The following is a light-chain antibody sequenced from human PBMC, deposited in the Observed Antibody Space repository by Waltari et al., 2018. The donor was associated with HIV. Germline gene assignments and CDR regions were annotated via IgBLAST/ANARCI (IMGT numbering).Light chain of an antibody. J-gene: IGLJ1*01. V-gene: IGLV2-14*03. Sequence: QSALTQAASVSGSPGQSITISCTVTSIAIGGYNYVSCYQQYPGKAPRLIIYDVSERPSGVSNRFSGSKSGNTASLTISGLQIEDEADYFCISYASSTYFFGTGTTVTVL. CDR3: ISYASSTYF. CDR2: DVS. CDR1: SIAIGGYNY.